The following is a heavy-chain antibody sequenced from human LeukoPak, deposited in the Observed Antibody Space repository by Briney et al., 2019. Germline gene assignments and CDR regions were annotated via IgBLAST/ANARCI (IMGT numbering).Heavy chain of an antibody. Sequence: SQTLSLTCAISGDSVSSSSATWTWIRQSPSGGLKWLGRTYYRSKWYNEYAASVRSRITINPDTSKNQFSLQLGSVTPEDTAVYYCAREDYGGNSGTYFDYWGQGTLVTVSS. CDR3: AREDYGGNSGTYFDY. V-gene: IGHV6-1*01. J-gene: IGHJ4*02. D-gene: IGHD4-23*01. CDR2: TYYRSKWYN. CDR1: GDSVSSSSAT.